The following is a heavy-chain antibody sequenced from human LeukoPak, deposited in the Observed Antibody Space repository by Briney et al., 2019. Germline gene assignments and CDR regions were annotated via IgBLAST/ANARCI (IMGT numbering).Heavy chain of an antibody. V-gene: IGHV4-59*10. J-gene: IGHJ4*02. D-gene: IGHD3-10*01. Sequence: SETLSLTCAVYGGSFSGYYWSWIRQPAGKGLEWIGRIYTSGSPNYNPSLKSRVTMSVDTSKNQFSLKLSSVTAADTAVYYCARVSLVRGAPDYYFDYWGQGTLVTVSS. CDR3: ARVSLVRGAPDYYFDY. CDR2: IYTSGSP. CDR1: GGSFSGYY.